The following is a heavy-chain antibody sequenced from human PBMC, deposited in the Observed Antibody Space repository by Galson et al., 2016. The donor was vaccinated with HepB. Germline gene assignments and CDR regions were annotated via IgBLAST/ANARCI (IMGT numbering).Heavy chain of an antibody. V-gene: IGHV3-15*04. Sequence: SLRLSCAASGLIFSNAWMNWVRQAPGKGLEWVGRIESRAVGGATQYAAPVKGRFTISRDDSKNTLFLQMNSLKIEDTAVYYCTTEIPATVVTPFDYWGQGTLVTVSS. CDR2: IESRAVGGAT. CDR1: GLIFSNAW. J-gene: IGHJ4*02. D-gene: IGHD4-23*01. CDR3: TTEIPATVVTPFDY.